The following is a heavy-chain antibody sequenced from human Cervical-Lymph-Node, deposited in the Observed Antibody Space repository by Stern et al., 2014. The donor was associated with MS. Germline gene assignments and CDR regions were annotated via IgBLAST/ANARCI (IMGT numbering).Heavy chain of an antibody. D-gene: IGHD3-16*01. CDR2: LYSGGSA. CDR3: ARALEYLGNFDV. J-gene: IGHJ2*01. Sequence: VQLLESGGGLVQPGGSLRLSCAASGFTVSYNYMTWVRQAPGKGLEWVSLLYSGGSASYADSVKGRFTISRDRSKNMVFLQMNDLRVEDTAVYFCARALEYLGNFDVWGRGTLVTVSS. CDR1: GFTVSYNY. V-gene: IGHV3-66*01.